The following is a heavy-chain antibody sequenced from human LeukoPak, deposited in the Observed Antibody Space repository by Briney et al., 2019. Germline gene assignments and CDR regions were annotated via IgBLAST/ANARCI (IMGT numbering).Heavy chain of an antibody. CDR1: GFNFSTYS. D-gene: IGHD4-17*01. Sequence: HPGGSLRLSCAASGFNFSTYSMNWVRQAPGKGLEWVSYINSVGGTTYADSVKGRFTISRDNAKNSLYLQMNSLRAEDTAVYYRARDDYGDPTRESFDSWGQGTLVTVSS. J-gene: IGHJ4*02. CDR2: INSVGGTT. V-gene: IGHV3-48*04. CDR3: ARDDYGDPTRESFDS.